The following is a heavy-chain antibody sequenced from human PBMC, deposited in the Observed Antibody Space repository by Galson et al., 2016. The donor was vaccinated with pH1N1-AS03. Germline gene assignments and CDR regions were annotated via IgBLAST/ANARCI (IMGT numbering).Heavy chain of an antibody. CDR1: GDSISRGNYF. CDR3: ARHGVLTGYHATGRERVDY. D-gene: IGHD3-9*01. J-gene: IGHJ4*02. Sequence: SETLSLTCTVSGDSISRGNYFWSWIRQPAGKGLEWIGYIYYTGITNYNPSLESRLTISIDRSKNQISLTLGSVTAADTAMYYCARHGVLTGYHATGRERVDYWGQGTLVIVSS. CDR2: IYYTGIT. V-gene: IGHV4-61*10.